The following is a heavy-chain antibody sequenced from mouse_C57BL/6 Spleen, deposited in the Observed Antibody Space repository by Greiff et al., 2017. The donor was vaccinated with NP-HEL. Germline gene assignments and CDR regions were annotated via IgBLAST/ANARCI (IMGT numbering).Heavy chain of an antibody. CDR3: ARHGDGNYLYAMDD. CDR1: GFSLTSYG. CDR2: IWSDGST. D-gene: IGHD2-1*01. J-gene: IGHJ4*01. Sequence: QVQLKESGPGLVAPSQSLSITCTVSGFSLTSYGVHWVRQPPGKGLEWLVVIWSDGSTTYNSALKSRLSISKDNSKSQVFLKMNSLQTDDTAMYYCARHGDGNYLYAMDDWGQGTSVTVAS. V-gene: IGHV2-6-1*01.